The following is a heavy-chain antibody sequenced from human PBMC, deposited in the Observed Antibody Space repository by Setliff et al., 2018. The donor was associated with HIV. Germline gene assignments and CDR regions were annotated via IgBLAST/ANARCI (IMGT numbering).Heavy chain of an antibody. CDR1: GDSFNNYY. V-gene: IGHV4-59*08. CDR3: ARLPRIALSGTFGWFDP. CDR2: MSYSGGA. D-gene: IGHD6-19*01. J-gene: IGHJ5*02. Sequence: KTSETLSLTCTVSGDSFNNYYCSWIRQLPGKGLEWIAYMSYSGGANYNPSLKSRVTISVDTSKGQFSLRLSSVTAADTAVYYCARLPRIALSGTFGWFDPWGQGTLVTVSS.